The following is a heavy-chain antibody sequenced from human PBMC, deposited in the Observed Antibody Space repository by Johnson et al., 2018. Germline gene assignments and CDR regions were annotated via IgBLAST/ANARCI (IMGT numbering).Heavy chain of an antibody. V-gene: IGHV3-30-3*01. D-gene: IGHD5-12*01. Sequence: QVQLQESGGGVVQPGRSLRLSCAASGFTFSSYAMHWVRQAPGKGLEWGAVISYDGSNKYYADSVKGRFTISRDNSKNTLLLQMNSLRAEATAVFYCAGEPGSYSCYVNCYYYCRDVWGKGTTVTVS. CDR3: AGEPGSYSCYVNCYYYCRDV. CDR2: ISYDGSNK. J-gene: IGHJ6*03. CDR1: GFTFSSYA.